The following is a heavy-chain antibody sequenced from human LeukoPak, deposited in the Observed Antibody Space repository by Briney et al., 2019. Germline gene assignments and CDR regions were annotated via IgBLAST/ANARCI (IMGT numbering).Heavy chain of an antibody. Sequence: PGGSLRLSCAASGFILSSHGMNWVRQAPGKGLEWVSGISPSGDITYYADSVKGRFTISRDNSKNTLYLQMNSLRAEDTAVYYCAKVGSSSWYFDYWGQGTLVTVSS. CDR1: GFILSSHG. J-gene: IGHJ4*02. CDR2: ISPSGDIT. D-gene: IGHD6-13*01. CDR3: AKVGSSSWYFDY. V-gene: IGHV3-23*01.